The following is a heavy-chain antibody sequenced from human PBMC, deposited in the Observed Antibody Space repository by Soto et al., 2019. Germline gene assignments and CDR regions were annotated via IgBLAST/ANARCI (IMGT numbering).Heavy chain of an antibody. Sequence: QVQLVQSGAEVKKPGASVKVSCQASGYAFSNNDISWVRQGTGQGLEWMGWMNPNSGNGGYAQKFQGRVTMTRDTSTSTADMELSSLTSDDTAIYYCARMATSGTLNWFDPWGKGTLVTVSS. J-gene: IGHJ5*02. CDR1: GYAFSNND. CDR2: MNPNSGNG. CDR3: ARMATSGTLNWFDP. V-gene: IGHV1-8*01.